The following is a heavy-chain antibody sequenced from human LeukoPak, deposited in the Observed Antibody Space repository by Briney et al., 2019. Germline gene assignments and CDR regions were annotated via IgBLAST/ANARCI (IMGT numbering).Heavy chain of an antibody. CDR1: GFTFSSYA. D-gene: IGHD3-10*01. CDR2: ISYDGSNK. CDR3: ARGFEAQDRGDY. V-gene: IGHV3-30-3*01. Sequence: GGSLRLSCAASGFTFSSYAMHWVRQAPGEGLEWVAVISYDGSNKYYADSVKGRFTISRDNSKNTLYLQMNSLRAEDTAVYYCARGFEAQDRGDYWGQGTLVTVSS. J-gene: IGHJ4*02.